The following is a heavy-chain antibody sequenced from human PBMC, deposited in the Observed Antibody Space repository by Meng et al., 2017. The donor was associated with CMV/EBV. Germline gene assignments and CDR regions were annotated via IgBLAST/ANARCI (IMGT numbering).Heavy chain of an antibody. J-gene: IGHJ4*02. CDR1: GCTFRGSA. V-gene: IGHV3-73*01. CDR3: TRQRSRVFDY. Sequence: CAGAGCTFRGSAMQWVRQASGKGLEWVGRIRSKANSYATAYAASVKGRFTISRDDSKNTAYLQMNSLKTEDTAVYYCTRQRSRVFDYWGQGTLVTVSS. D-gene: IGHD3-3*01. CDR2: IRSKANSYAT.